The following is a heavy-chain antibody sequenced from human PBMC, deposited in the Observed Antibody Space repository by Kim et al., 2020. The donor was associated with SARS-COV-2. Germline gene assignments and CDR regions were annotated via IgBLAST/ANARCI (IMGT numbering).Heavy chain of an antibody. J-gene: IGHJ3*02. Sequence: SETLSLTCTVSGGSISSGGYYWSWIRQHPGKGLEWIGYIYYGGSTYYNPSLKSRVTISVDTSKNQFSLRLSSVTAADTAVYYCAGERITLVRGVHFAFDIWGQGTMFTVSS. CDR3: AGERITLVRGVHFAFDI. CDR1: GGSISSGGYY. D-gene: IGHD3-10*01. V-gene: IGHV4-31*03. CDR2: IYYGGST.